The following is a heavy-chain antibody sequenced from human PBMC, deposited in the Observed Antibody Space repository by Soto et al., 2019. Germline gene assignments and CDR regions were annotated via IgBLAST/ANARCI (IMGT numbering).Heavy chain of an antibody. CDR2: ISYDGSNK. CDR1: GFTFSSYG. CDR3: EKAAWEPYYYYYGMDV. J-gene: IGHJ6*02. D-gene: IGHD1-26*01. V-gene: IGHV3-30*18. Sequence: QVQLVESGGGVVQPGRSLRLSCAASGFTFSSYGMHWVRQAPGKGLEWVAVISYDGSNKYYADSVKGRFTISRDNSKNTLYLQMNSLRAEDTDGYYCEKAAWEPYYYYYGMDVWGQGTTVTVSS.